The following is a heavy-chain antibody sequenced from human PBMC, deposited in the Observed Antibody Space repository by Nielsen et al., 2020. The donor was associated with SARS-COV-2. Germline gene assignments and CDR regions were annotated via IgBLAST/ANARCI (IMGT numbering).Heavy chain of an antibody. V-gene: IGHV4-39*01. CDR3: ARHLYGSGSQPLDN. Sequence: SETLSLTCTVSGDSMRSSDYYWALIRQPPGKGLEWIGSIYYSGITYYNPSLKRRVTMSVDTPKNEFSLRLSSVTAADTAVYYCARHLYGSGSQPLDNWDQGTLVTVSS. J-gene: IGHJ4*02. D-gene: IGHD3-10*01. CDR1: GDSMRSSDYY. CDR2: IYYSGIT.